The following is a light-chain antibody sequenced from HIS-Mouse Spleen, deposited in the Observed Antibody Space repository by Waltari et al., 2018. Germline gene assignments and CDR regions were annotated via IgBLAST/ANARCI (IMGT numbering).Light chain of an antibody. CDR2: DVS. Sequence: QSALTQPRSVSGSPGQSVTISCTGPSSDVGGYNYVSWYQQHPGNAPKLMIYDVSKRPSGVPDRFSGSKSGNTASLTISGLQAEDEADYYCCSYAGSYTWVFGGGTKLTVL. J-gene: IGLJ3*02. CDR3: CSYAGSYTWV. CDR1: SSDVGGYNY. V-gene: IGLV2-11*01.